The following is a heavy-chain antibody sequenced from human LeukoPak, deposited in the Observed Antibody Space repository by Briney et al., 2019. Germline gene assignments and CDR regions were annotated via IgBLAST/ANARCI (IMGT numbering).Heavy chain of an antibody. J-gene: IGHJ3*02. D-gene: IGHD3-10*01. CDR2: ISSSDSTI. CDR1: GFTFSSYE. CDR3: AHVKARSGSTFDI. V-gene: IGHV3-48*03. Sequence: GGSLRLSCAASGFTFSSYEMNWVRQAPGKGLEWVSYISSSDSTIYYADSVKGRFTISRDNAKNSLYLQMNSLRVEDTAVYYCAHVKARSGSTFDIWGQGTMVTVSS.